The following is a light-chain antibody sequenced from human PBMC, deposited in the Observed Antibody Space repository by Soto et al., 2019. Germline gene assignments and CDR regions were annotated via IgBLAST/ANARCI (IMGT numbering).Light chain of an antibody. CDR1: QRVNSQF. J-gene: IGKJ5*01. V-gene: IGKV3-15*01. CDR2: DTS. Sequence: EIVLTQSPDTLSLSPGERATLSCRASQRVNSQFFAWHQQKPGQAPRLLXYDTSTRATGIPARFSGSGSGKEXXITIISLPSEDFAVYYCQQYNNWPPISSGQGTRLEIK. CDR3: QQYNNWPPIS.